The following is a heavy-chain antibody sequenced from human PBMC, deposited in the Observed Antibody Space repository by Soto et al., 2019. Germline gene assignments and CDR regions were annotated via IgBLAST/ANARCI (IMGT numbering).Heavy chain of an antibody. D-gene: IGHD4-4*01. CDR3: AYTNPVTHGRIGHYFDY. Sequence: PGGSLRLSCAASGFTFSSYGMHWVRQAPGKGLEWVAVIWYDGSNKYYADSVKGRFTISRDNSKNTLYLQMNSLRAEDTAVYYCAYTNPVTHGRIGHYFDYWGQGTLVTVSS. CDR1: GFTFSSYG. V-gene: IGHV3-33*01. J-gene: IGHJ4*02. CDR2: IWYDGSNK.